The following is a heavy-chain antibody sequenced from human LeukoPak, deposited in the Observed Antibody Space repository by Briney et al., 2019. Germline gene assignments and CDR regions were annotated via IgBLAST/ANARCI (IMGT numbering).Heavy chain of an antibody. J-gene: IGHJ4*02. D-gene: IGHD6-19*01. Sequence: GGSLRLSCAASGFTFSSYEMNWVRQAPGKGLEWVSYISNSGSTIYYADSVKGRFTISRDNAKNTLSLQMNSLRAEDTAVYYCINYNSGWHWGQGTLVTVSS. CDR2: ISNSGSTI. CDR1: GFTFSSYE. V-gene: IGHV3-48*03. CDR3: INYNSGWH.